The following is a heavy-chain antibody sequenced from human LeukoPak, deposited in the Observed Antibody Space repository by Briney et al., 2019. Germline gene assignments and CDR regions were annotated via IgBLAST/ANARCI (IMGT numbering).Heavy chain of an antibody. CDR1: GGSFSGYY. CDR3: ARALVVVTATPLYYFDY. Sequence: SETLSLTCAVYGGSFSGYYWSWIRQPPGKGLEWIGEINHSGSTNYNPSLKSRVTISVDTSKNQFSLKLSSVTAADTAVYYCARALVVVTATPLYYFDYWGQGTLVTVSS. CDR2: INHSGST. J-gene: IGHJ4*02. D-gene: IGHD2-21*02. V-gene: IGHV4-34*01.